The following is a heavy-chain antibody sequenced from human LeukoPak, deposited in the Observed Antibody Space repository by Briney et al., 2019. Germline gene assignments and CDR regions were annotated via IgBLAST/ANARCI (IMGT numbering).Heavy chain of an antibody. V-gene: IGHV4-59*08. CDR3: ARHRGEATIYTDAFDI. CDR1: GGSISSYY. Sequence: SETLSLTCAVSGGSISSYYWSWIRQPPGKGLEWIGYIYYSGSTNYNPSLKSRVTISVDTSKNQFSLKLSSVTAADTAVYYCARHRGEATIYTDAFDIWGQGTMVTVSS. CDR2: IYYSGST. D-gene: IGHD5-12*01. J-gene: IGHJ3*02.